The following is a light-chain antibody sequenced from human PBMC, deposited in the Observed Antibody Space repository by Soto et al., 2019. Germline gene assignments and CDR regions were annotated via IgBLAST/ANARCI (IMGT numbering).Light chain of an antibody. V-gene: IGKV2D-29*01. J-gene: IGKJ4*01. CDR3: MQSLQLRVT. CDR1: QSLSHSDGKTY. Sequence: DIVLTQTPLSLSVTPGQPASISCKSSQSLSHSDGKTYLYWYLQKPGQPPQLLMYEISNPFSEVPNRFSGRGSGTDVTLNICRVEAEAVGVYYCMQSLQLRVTFGGGNKVEIK. CDR2: EIS.